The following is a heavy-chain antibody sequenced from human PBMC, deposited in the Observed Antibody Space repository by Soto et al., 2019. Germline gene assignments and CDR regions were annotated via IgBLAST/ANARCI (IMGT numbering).Heavy chain of an antibody. CDR2: ISGSGGNT. CDR3: ANYGGSYRFDY. CDR1: GFTFSSYA. V-gene: IGHV3-23*01. D-gene: IGHD1-26*01. J-gene: IGHJ4*02. Sequence: GGSLRLSCAASGFTFSSYAMSWVRQAPGKGLEWVSAISGSGGNTYYADSVKGRFTISRDNSKNTLYLQMNSLRAEDTAVYYCANYGGSYRFDYWGQGTLVTVSS.